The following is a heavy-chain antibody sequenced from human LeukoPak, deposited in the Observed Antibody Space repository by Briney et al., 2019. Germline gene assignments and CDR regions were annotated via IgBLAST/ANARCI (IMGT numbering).Heavy chain of an antibody. J-gene: IGHJ4*02. V-gene: IGHV4-34*01. CDR2: IDHTGRT. CDR3: ARGFSLAYYDSSGLIFDY. Sequence: SETLSLTCAVDGGSLSGHFCSYVRHPPRRGLEWIGEIDHTGRTNYNPSLKTRVSISRDTSKNQFSMKVNSVTAADTVVYYCARGFSLAYYDSSGLIFDYWGQGGLVTVSS. CDR1: GGSLSGHF. D-gene: IGHD3-22*01.